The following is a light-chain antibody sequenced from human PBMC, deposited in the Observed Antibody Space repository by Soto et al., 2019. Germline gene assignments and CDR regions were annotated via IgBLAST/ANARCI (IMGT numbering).Light chain of an antibody. CDR3: SSYTSFKTLV. CDR1: SSDDGGYKD. V-gene: IGLV2-14*01. Sequence: QFVLTHPASVSESPGQSITISCTGSSSDDGGYKDVSWYQQRPGKAPKLLIYDVTNRPSGVSNRFSGSKSGYTASLTISGLQSEDEADYYCSSYTSFKTLVFGTGTKVTVL. J-gene: IGLJ1*01. CDR2: DVT.